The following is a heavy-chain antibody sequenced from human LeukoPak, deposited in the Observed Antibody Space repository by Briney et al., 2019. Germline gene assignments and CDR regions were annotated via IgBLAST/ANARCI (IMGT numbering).Heavy chain of an antibody. Sequence: SETLSLTCTVSGGSISSYHWSWIRQPAGKGLEWIGRIYTSGSTNYNPSLKSRVTMSVDTSKNQFSLKLSSVTAADTAVYYCASSQWLASYYYYGMDVWGQGTTVTVSS. V-gene: IGHV4-4*07. CDR2: IYTSGST. D-gene: IGHD5-12*01. J-gene: IGHJ6*02. CDR3: ASSQWLASYYYYGMDV. CDR1: GGSISSYH.